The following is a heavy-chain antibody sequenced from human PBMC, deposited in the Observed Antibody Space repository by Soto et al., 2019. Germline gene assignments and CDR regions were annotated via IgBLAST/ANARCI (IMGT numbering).Heavy chain of an antibody. J-gene: IGHJ5*02. Sequence: PSETLSLTCTVSGGSISSSSFHWGWIRQPPGKGLEWIGSIYYSGSTYYSPSLKSRVTMSVDTSKNQFSLKLSSVTAADTAVYYCERRERAAGTDWWFDPWGQGTLVTVS. V-gene: IGHV4-39*01. CDR3: ERRERAAGTDWWFDP. CDR1: GGSISSSSFH. CDR2: IYYSGST. D-gene: IGHD6-13*01.